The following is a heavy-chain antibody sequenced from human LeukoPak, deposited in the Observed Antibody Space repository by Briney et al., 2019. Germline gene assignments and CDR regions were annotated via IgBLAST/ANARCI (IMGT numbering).Heavy chain of an antibody. Sequence: SETLSLTCTVSGYSISSGYYWGWIRQPPGKGLEWIGSIYHSGSTNYNPSLKSRVTISVDKSKNQFSLKLSSVTAADTAVYYCARLPHYDFWSGYGRQRYFDYWGQGTLVTVSS. CDR1: GYSISSGYY. CDR2: IYHSGST. J-gene: IGHJ4*02. V-gene: IGHV4-38-2*02. D-gene: IGHD3-3*01. CDR3: ARLPHYDFWSGYGRQRYFDY.